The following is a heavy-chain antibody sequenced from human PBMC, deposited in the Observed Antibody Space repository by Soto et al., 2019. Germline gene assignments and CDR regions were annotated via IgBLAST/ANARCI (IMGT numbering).Heavy chain of an antibody. Sequence: EVQLVESGGGFVEQGGSLRLSCEASGFANFSKAWMYWVRQAPGKGLEWVGHIKSRSGGGTTGYAAPVQGRFSISRDDSANTLFLQMNSLKVEDTAFYYCTTGVYWGQGTLATVSS. V-gene: IGHV3-15*07. J-gene: IGHJ4*02. CDR1: GFANFSKAW. CDR2: IKSRSGGGTT. D-gene: IGHD3-10*01. CDR3: TTGVY.